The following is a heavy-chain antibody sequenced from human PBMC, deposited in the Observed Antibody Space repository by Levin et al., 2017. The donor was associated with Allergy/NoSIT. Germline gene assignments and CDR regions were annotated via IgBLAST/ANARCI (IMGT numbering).Heavy chain of an antibody. Sequence: PSETLSLTCTVSSASISSHYWSWIRQPPGKGLEWIGYISSGGSTTYNPSLKGRVTISEDTSKDQFSLTLTSVTAADTAVYFCARATIPFGSPLFDYWGQGTLVTVSS. V-gene: IGHV4-59*11. J-gene: IGHJ4*02. D-gene: IGHD3-10*01. CDR2: ISSGGST. CDR1: SASISSHY. CDR3: ARATIPFGSPLFDY.